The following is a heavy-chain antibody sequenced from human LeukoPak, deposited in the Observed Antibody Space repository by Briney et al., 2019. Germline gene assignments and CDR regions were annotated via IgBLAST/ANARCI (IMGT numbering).Heavy chain of an antibody. J-gene: IGHJ4*02. V-gene: IGHV1-2*02. CDR2: INPNSGGT. Sequence: SSVTVSCKASGYTFTGYYMHWVRQAPGQGLECMGWINPNSGGTNYAQKFQGRVTMTRDTSISTAYMELSRLRSDDTAVYYCARVFGQSRSGRGFDYWGQGTLVTVSS. CDR3: ARVFGQSRSGRGFDY. CDR1: GYTFTGYY. D-gene: IGHD1-14*01.